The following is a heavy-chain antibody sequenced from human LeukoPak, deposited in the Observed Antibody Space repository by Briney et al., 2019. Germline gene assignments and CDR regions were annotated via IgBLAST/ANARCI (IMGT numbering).Heavy chain of an antibody. CDR1: GFTFSESS. CDR2: MEKELNGYAT. V-gene: IGHV3-73*01. J-gene: IGHJ5*02. Sequence: GGSLRLSCAASGFTFSESSIHWVRQASGKGLEWIGLMEKELNGYATAYAASVRGRFTISRDDSQNAAYLQMDSLKTEDTALYYCARDSGTYNWLDPWGQGTLVTVA. D-gene: IGHD5-12*01. CDR3: ARDSGTYNWLDP.